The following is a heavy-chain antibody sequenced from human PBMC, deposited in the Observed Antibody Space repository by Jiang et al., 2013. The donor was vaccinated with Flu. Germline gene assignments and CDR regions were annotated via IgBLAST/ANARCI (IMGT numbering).Heavy chain of an antibody. Sequence: GLVKPSETLSLTCTVSGYSINSGHHWGWIRQPPGKGLEWIGSIYQTGKTHYNPSLRSRVTMSVDTSKNQFSLRLPSVTAADTAVYFCARGMMGSSSSDPHNWFDPWGQGTLVTVSS. J-gene: IGHJ5*02. D-gene: IGHD6-6*01. V-gene: IGHV4-38-2*02. CDR3: ARGMMGSSSSDPHNWFDP. CDR2: IYQTGKT. CDR1: GYSINSGHH.